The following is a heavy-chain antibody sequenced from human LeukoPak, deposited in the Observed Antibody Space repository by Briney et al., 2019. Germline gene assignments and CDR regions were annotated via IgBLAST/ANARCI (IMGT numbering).Heavy chain of an antibody. J-gene: IGHJ3*02. CDR3: ARGYCSNGVCYTTDAFDN. V-gene: IGHV3-21*01. CDR2: ISRSSSPI. CDR1: GFTFSDSA. D-gene: IGHD2-8*01. Sequence: PGGSLKLSCAASGFTFSDSAMHWVRQASGKGLEWVSFISRSSSPIYYADSVKGRFTISRDNAKNSLYLQMNTLKAEDTAVYYCARGYCSNGVCYTTDAFDNWGQGTMVTVSS.